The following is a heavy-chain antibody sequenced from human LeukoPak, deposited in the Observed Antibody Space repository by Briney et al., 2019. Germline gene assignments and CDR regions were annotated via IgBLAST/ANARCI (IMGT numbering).Heavy chain of an antibody. CDR3: AKVEVVYYGPGSYYIDY. J-gene: IGHJ4*02. CDR1: GFTFSSSW. D-gene: IGHD3-10*01. Sequence: GGSLRLSCAASGFTFSSSWMSWVRQAPGKGLEWVANIKQDGSEKYYVDSVKGRFTISRDNAKSSLYLQMNSLRAEDTAVYFCAKVEVVYYGPGSYYIDYWGQGTLVTVSS. CDR2: IKQDGSEK. V-gene: IGHV3-7*01.